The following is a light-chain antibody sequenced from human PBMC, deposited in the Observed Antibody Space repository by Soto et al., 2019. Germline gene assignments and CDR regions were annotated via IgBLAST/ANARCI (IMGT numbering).Light chain of an antibody. Sequence: EIVLTQSPGTLSLSPGERATLSCRASQSVGRDYLAWYQQKPGQAPRLLIYHASSRATGIPDRFSGSGSGTDFTLTINRLEPEDFAEFYCQQFASSPLPFGGGTKVEIK. CDR1: QSVGRDY. CDR3: QQFASSPLP. CDR2: HAS. V-gene: IGKV3-20*01. J-gene: IGKJ4*01.